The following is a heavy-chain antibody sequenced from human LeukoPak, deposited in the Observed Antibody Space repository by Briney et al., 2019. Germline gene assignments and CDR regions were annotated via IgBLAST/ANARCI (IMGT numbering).Heavy chain of an antibody. CDR3: ARAVEKSLDY. Sequence: PGGSLRLSCAASGFTFSNYYMSWLRQASGKGLEWVSYISSSDSTMYYADSVKGRFTISRDNAKNSLYLQMNSLRAEDTAVYYCARAVEKSLDYWGQGTLVTVSS. V-gene: IGHV3-11*01. CDR1: GFTFSNYY. J-gene: IGHJ4*02. CDR2: ISSSDSTM.